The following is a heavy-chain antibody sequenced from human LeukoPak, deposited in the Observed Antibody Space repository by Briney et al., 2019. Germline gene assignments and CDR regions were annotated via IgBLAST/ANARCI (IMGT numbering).Heavy chain of an antibody. CDR1: GYTFTGYY. CDR2: INPNSGGT. D-gene: IGHD3-10*01. CDR3: ARFEDYYGSGSAL. V-gene: IGHV1-2*02. J-gene: IGHJ4*02. Sequence: ASVKVSCKASGYTFTGYYMHWLRQAPGQGLEWMGWINPNSGGTNYAQKFQGRVTMTRDTTISTAYMELRRLISDETAVDYCARFEDYYGSGSALWGQGTLVTVSS.